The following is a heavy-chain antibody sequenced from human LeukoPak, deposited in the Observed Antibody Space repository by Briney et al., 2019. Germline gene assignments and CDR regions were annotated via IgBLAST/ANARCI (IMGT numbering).Heavy chain of an antibody. J-gene: IGHJ6*02. CDR2: ISYDGSNK. V-gene: IGHV3-30*18. Sequence: PGRSLRLSCAASGFTFSSYGMHWVRQAPGKGREWVAVISYDGSNKYYADSVKGRFTISRDNSKNTLYLQMNSLRAEDTAVYYCAKRFYGMDVWGQGTTVTVSS. CDR1: GFTFSSYG. CDR3: AKRFYGMDV.